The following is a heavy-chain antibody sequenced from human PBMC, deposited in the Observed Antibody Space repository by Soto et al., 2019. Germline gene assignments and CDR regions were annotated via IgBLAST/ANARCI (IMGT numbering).Heavy chain of an antibody. Sequence: EVQLVDSGGGLVQPGRSLRLSCTASGFTLGDYVVTWFRQAPGKGLEWVGFIRRKASGGTTEFAASVKGRFMISRDDSKNIDYLKMSSLKTEDTAVYFCTRVCFVLESLNWFHPWGQGTLVTVSS. CDR1: GFTLGDYV. J-gene: IGHJ5*02. D-gene: IGHD3-3*01. CDR3: TRVCFVLESLNWFHP. V-gene: IGHV3-49*03. CDR2: IRRKASGGTT.